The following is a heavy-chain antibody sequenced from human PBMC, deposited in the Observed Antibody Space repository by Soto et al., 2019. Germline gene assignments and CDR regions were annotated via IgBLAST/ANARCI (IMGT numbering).Heavy chain of an antibody. J-gene: IGHJ4*02. V-gene: IGHV3-7*01. CDR1: GFTFSSHW. Sequence: EVQLVESGGGLVQPGGSLRLSCAASGFTFSSHWMTWVRQAPGKGLEWVANINEDGSEKYDVDSVKGRFTISRDNAKNSLYLQMNSLGAEDTALFYCARGDNPEYWGQGTLVTVSS. D-gene: IGHD1-1*01. CDR2: INEDGSEK. CDR3: ARGDNPEY.